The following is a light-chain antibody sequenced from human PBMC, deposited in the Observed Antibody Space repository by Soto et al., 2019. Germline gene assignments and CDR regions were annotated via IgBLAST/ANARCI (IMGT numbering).Light chain of an antibody. J-gene: IGKJ3*01. CDR2: GAS. CDR3: QYYGSSLRT. Sequence: IVLTQSPGTLSLSPGERATLSCRASQSVSSRDLAWYQQIPGQAPRLLIYGASSRATGIPDRFSGSGSGTDFILTISRLEPEDFAVYYCQYYGSSLRTFGPGTKVDIK. CDR1: QSVSSRD. V-gene: IGKV3-20*01.